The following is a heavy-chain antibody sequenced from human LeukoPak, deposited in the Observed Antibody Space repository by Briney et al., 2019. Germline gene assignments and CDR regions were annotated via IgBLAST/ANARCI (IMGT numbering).Heavy chain of an antibody. Sequence: PSETLSLTCAVYGGSFSGYYWGWIRQPPGKGLEWIGEINHSGSTNYNPSLKSRVTISVDTSKNQFSLKLSSVTAADTAVYYCARGFSSGENYSNNWFDPWGQGTLVTVSS. CDR3: ARGFSSGENYSNNWFDP. D-gene: IGHD1-7*01. CDR1: GGSFSGYY. J-gene: IGHJ5*02. CDR2: INHSGST. V-gene: IGHV4-34*01.